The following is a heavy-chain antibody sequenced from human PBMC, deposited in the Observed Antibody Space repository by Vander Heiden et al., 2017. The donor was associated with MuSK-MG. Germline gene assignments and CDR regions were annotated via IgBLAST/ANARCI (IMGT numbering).Heavy chain of an antibody. CDR2: IFSSGIT. CDR1: GGSINTYY. V-gene: IGHV4-4*07. D-gene: IGHD3-16*01. J-gene: IGHJ4*02. CDR3: ARDPFESSFDY. Sequence: QVQLQESAPGLVKPSETLSLTCSVSGGSINTYYWNWIRQPAGKGPEWIGRIFSSGITNYNPSLKSRVIMSVDTSKNQFSLKLSSMTAADTAVYYCARDPFESSFDYWGQGILVAVSS.